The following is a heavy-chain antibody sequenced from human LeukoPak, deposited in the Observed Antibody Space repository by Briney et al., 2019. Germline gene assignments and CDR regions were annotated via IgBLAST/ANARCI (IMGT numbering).Heavy chain of an antibody. CDR1: GGSISSGGYY. CDR3: ASYCSGGSCYNPSFDY. V-gene: IGHV4-31*03. Sequence: SETLSLTCTVSGGSISSGGYYWSWIRQHPGKGLEWIGYIYYSGSTYYNPSLKSRVTISVDTSNNQFSLRLSSVTAADTAVYYCASYCSGGSCYNPSFDYWGQGTLVTVSS. CDR2: IYYSGST. D-gene: IGHD2-15*01. J-gene: IGHJ4*02.